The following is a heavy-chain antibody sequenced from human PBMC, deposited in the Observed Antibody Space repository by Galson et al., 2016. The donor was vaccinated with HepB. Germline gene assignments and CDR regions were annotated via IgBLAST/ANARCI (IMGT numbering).Heavy chain of an antibody. Sequence: SLRLSCAASGFSFNSYGMHWVRQAPDKGLEWVAFIWHDGSNKYYADSVKGRFTISRDNAKNSLYLQMNSLRDDDTAVYYCARASVAGTWWFDSWGQGTLVTVSS. CDR2: IWHDGSNK. J-gene: IGHJ5*01. V-gene: IGHV3-33*01. D-gene: IGHD6-19*01. CDR3: ARASVAGTWWFDS. CDR1: GFSFNSYG.